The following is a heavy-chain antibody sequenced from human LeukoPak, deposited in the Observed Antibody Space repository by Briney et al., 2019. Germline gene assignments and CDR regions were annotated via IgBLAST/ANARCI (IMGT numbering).Heavy chain of an antibody. Sequence: GGSLRLSCAASGFTFSSYAMSWVRQAPGKGLEWVSAISGSGGSTYYADSVKGRFTISRDNSKNTLYLQMNSLRAEDTAVYYCAKGRYYDSSGYSLHYFDCWGQGTLVTVSS. CDR1: GFTFSSYA. CDR3: AKGRYYDSSGYSLHYFDC. CDR2: ISGSGGST. V-gene: IGHV3-23*01. D-gene: IGHD3-22*01. J-gene: IGHJ4*02.